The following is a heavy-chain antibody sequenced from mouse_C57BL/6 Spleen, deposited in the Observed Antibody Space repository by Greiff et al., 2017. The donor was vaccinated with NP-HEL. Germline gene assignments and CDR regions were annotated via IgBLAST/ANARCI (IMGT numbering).Heavy chain of an antibody. V-gene: IGHV1-26*01. CDR2: INPNNGGT. D-gene: IGHD2-4*01. Sequence: EVQLQQSGPELVKPGASVKISCKASGYTFTDYYMNWVKQSHGKSLEWIGDINPNNGGTSYNQKFKGKATLTVDKSSSTAYMELRSLTSEDSAVYYCARSGLRRAYAMDYWGQGTSVTVSS. CDR1: GYTFTDYY. J-gene: IGHJ4*01. CDR3: ARSGLRRAYAMDY.